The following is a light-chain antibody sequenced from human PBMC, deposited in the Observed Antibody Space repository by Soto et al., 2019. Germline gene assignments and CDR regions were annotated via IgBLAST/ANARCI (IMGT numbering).Light chain of an antibody. V-gene: IGLV2-8*01. CDR1: SSDVGGYNY. J-gene: IGLJ2*01. CDR3: SSYEGSNNLV. Sequence: QAVLTQPPSASGSPGQSVTISCTGTSSDVGGYNYVSWYQQHPGKAPKLMIYEVTTRPSGVPDRFSGSKSGNTASLTVSGLQAEDEADYYCSSYEGSNNLVFGGGPKVTVL. CDR2: EVT.